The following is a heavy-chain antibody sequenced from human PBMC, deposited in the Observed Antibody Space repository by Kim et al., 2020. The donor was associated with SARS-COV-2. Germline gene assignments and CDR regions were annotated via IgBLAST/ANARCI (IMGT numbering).Heavy chain of an antibody. CDR1: GFTFHDYA. Sequence: GGSLRLSCAASGFTFHDYAMHWVRQAPGKGLEWVSGISWNSGTIGYADSVKGRFTISRDNAKNSLYLQMNSLRAEDTALYYCAKDSGMVREDYGMDVWGQGATVTVSS. D-gene: IGHD3-10*01. CDR2: ISWNSGTI. J-gene: IGHJ6*02. CDR3: AKDSGMVREDYGMDV. V-gene: IGHV3-9*01.